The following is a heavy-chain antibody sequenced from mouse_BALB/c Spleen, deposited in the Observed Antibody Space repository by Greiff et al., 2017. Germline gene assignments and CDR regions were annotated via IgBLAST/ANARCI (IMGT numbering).Heavy chain of an antibody. CDR2: ILPGSGST. J-gene: IGHJ3*01. Sequence: VQLQQSGAELMKPGASVKISCKATGYTFSSYWIEWVKQRPGHGLEWIGEILPGSGSTNYNEKFKGKATFTADTSSNTAYMQLSSLTSEDSAVYYCASPYDAAWFAYWGQGTLVTVSA. D-gene: IGHD2-3*01. CDR3: ASPYDAAWFAY. V-gene: IGHV1-9*01. CDR1: GYTFSSYW.